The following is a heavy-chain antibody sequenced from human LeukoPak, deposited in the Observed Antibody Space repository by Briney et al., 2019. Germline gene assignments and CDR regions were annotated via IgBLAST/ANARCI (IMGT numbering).Heavy chain of an antibody. D-gene: IGHD3-22*01. CDR1: GFTFSSYE. J-gene: IGHJ4*02. Sequence: PGGSLRLSGAASGFTFSSYEMNWVRQAPGKGLEWVSYISSSGSTKYYPDSVKGRFTISRDNAKTSLFLQMNSLRAEDTAVYYCARDSYYFDGSGHKGYFDYWGQGTLVTVSS. V-gene: IGHV3-48*03. CDR2: ISSSGSTK. CDR3: ARDSYYFDGSGHKGYFDY.